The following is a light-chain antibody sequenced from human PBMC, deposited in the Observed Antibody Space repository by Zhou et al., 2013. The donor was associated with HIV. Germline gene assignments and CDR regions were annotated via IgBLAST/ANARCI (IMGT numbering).Light chain of an antibody. CDR1: SSNIGADYD. V-gene: IGLV1-40*01. CDR2: GNK. CDR3: QSYDNSLSGSRV. J-gene: IGLJ3*02. Sequence: QSALTQPASVSGSPGQSITISCTGSSSNIGADYDVHWYQHLPGTAPKLLIYGNKNRPSGVPARFSGSKSGTSATLAITGLQAEDEADYYCQSYDNSLSGSRVFGGGTKLTVL.